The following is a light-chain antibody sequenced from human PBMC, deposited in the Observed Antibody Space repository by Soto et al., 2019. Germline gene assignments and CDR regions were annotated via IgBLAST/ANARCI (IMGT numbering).Light chain of an antibody. CDR3: QQANSFPRT. CDR2: DAS. CDR1: QAISTW. V-gene: IGKV1D-12*01. Sequence: DIQMTQSPSSVSASVGDRVTITCRASQAISTWLAWYQQKPGKAPKLLIYDASNLQTGVPSRFSGSGSGTDFTLTISSLQPEDFATYYCQQANSFPRTFGQGTKVEIK. J-gene: IGKJ1*01.